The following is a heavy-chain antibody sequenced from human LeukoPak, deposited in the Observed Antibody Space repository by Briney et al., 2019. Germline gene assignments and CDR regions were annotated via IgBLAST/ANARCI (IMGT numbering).Heavy chain of an antibody. CDR3: ARDRTSPDFWSGYYTDFDY. V-gene: IGHV3-64*01. CDR1: GFTFSSYA. D-gene: IGHD3-3*01. Sequence: PGGSLRLSCAAYGFTFSSYAMPWVRQAPGKGLEYVSAISSNGGSTYYANSVKGRFTISRDNSKNTLYLQMGSLRAEDMAVYYCARDRTSPDFWSGYYTDFDYWGQGTLVTVSS. J-gene: IGHJ4*02. CDR2: ISSNGGST.